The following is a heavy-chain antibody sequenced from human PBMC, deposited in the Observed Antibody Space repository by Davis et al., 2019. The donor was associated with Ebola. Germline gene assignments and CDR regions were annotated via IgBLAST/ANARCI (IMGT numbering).Heavy chain of an antibody. J-gene: IGHJ4*02. Sequence: PGRSLSPSCTGSGFTFGVYAMSWVRQAPGKGLEWIGFISSKAYGGTTEYAASVKGRFTIPRDDSKSIAYLHMNSLKTEDIAVYYCTNDGFGVTTSFDYWGQGTLVTVPS. V-gene: IGHV3-49*04. CDR3: TNDGFGVTTSFDY. CDR2: ISSKAYGGTT. D-gene: IGHD4-17*01. CDR1: GFTFGVYA.